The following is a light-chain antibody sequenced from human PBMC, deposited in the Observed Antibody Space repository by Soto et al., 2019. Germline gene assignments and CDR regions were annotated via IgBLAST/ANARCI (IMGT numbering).Light chain of an antibody. CDR3: QQRSNWPIT. V-gene: IGKV3-11*01. CDR1: QNINSY. Sequence: GLTQSPAALSLSPGERATLSCRASQNINSYLAWFRQKPGQAPRLLIYDASNRASGIPARISGSGSGTDFTLTISSLEPEDFAVYYCQQRSNWPITFGQGTRLEI. J-gene: IGKJ5*01. CDR2: DAS.